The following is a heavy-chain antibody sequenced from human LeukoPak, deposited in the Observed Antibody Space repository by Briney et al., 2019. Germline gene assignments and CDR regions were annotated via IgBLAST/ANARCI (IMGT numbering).Heavy chain of an antibody. D-gene: IGHD6-19*01. V-gene: IGHV3-23*01. J-gene: IGHJ3*02. CDR3: AAQWLVLGAFDI. Sequence: GGSLRLSCAASGFTFSSYAMSWVRQAPGKGLEWVSAISGSGGSTYYADSVKGRFTISRDNSKDTLNLQMNSLRAEDTAVYYCAAQWLVLGAFDIWGQGTMVTVSS. CDR1: GFTFSSYA. CDR2: ISGSGGST.